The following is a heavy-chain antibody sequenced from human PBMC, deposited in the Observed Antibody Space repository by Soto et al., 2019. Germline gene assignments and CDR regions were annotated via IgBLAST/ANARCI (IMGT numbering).Heavy chain of an antibody. CDR1: GYTFTSYG. D-gene: IGHD3-22*01. Sequence: ASVKVSCKASGYTFTSYGISWVRQAPGQGLEWMGWISAYNGNTNYAQKLQGRVTMATDTSTSTAYMELRSLRSDDTAVYYCARDFYYDSSGYYYRSWFDPWGQGTLVTVSS. CDR3: ARDFYYDSSGYYYRSWFDP. V-gene: IGHV1-18*01. J-gene: IGHJ5*02. CDR2: ISAYNGNT.